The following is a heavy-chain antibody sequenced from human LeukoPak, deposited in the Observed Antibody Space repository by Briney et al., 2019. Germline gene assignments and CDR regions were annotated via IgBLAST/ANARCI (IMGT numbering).Heavy chain of an antibody. CDR3: ASSYSSSFHCFDY. Sequence: SETLSLTCTVSGGSISSGGYYWSWIRQHPGKGLEWIGYIYYSGSTYYNPSLKSRVTISVDTSKNQFSLKLSSVTAADTAVYYCASSYSSSFHCFDYWGQGTLVTVSS. D-gene: IGHD6-6*01. CDR1: GGSISSGGYY. CDR2: IYYSGST. V-gene: IGHV4-31*03. J-gene: IGHJ4*02.